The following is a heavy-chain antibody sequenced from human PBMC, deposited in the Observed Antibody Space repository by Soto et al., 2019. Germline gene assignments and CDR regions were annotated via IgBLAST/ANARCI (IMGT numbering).Heavy chain of an antibody. V-gene: IGHV1-69*13. CDR2: IIPIFGTA. CDR3: AGLVVVTATRYYYYGMDV. J-gene: IGHJ6*02. Sequence: GASVKVSCKASGGTFSSYAISWVRQAPGQGLEWMGGIIPIFGTANYAQKFQGRVTITADESTSTAYMELSSLRSEDTAVYYCAGLVVVTATRYYYYGMDVWGQGTTVTVSS. CDR1: GGTFSSYA. D-gene: IGHD2-21*02.